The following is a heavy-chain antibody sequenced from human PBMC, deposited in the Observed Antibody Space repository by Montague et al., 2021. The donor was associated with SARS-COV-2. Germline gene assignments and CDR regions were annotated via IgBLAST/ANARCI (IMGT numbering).Heavy chain of an antibody. D-gene: IGHD3-22*01. CDR3: ARGPRITMIVVVITDIWFDP. Sequence: SETLSLTCAVYGGSFSGYYWSWIRQPPGKGLEWIGEINHSGSTNXXPSLKSRVTISVDTSKNQFSLKLSSVTAVDTAVYYCARGPRITMIVVVITDIWFDPWGQGTLVTVSS. CDR2: INHSGST. V-gene: IGHV4-34*01. CDR1: GGSFSGYY. J-gene: IGHJ5*02.